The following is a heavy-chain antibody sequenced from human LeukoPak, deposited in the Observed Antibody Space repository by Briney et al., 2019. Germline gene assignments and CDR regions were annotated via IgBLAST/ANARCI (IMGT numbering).Heavy chain of an antibody. V-gene: IGHV4-34*01. CDR2: INHSGST. CDR3: ARGPSLLRFLGEYYYYYYMDV. J-gene: IGHJ6*03. CDR1: GGSFSGYY. D-gene: IGHD3-3*01. Sequence: SETLSLTCAVYGGSFSGYYWSWIRQPPGKGLEWIGEINHSGSTNYDPSLKSRVTISVDTSKNQFSLKLSSVTAANTAVYYCARGPSLLRFLGEYYYYYYMDVWGKGTTVTVSS.